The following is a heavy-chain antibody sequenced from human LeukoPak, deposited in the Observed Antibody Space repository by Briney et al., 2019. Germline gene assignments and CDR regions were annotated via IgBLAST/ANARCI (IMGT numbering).Heavy chain of an antibody. CDR2: ISGDGGST. CDR3: AEHILVH. V-gene: IGHV3-43*02. J-gene: IGHJ1*01. CDR1: GFTFDDYA. Sequence: GGSLRLSCAASGFTFDDYAMHWVRQAPGKGLEWVSLISGDGGSTYYADSVKGRFTISRDNSKNTLYLQMNSLRAEDTAVYYCAEHILVHWGQGTLVTVSS. D-gene: IGHD3-3*01.